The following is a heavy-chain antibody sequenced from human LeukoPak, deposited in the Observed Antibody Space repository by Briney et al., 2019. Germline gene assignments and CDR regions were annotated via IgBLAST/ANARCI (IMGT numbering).Heavy chain of an antibody. Sequence: PSETLSLTCAVYGGSFSGYYWSWIRQPPGKGLEWVSAISGSGGSTYYADSVKGRFTISRDNSKNTLYLQMNSLRAEDTAVYYCARVEMATIEKGVRGFYYFDYWGQGTLVTVSS. CDR3: ARVEMATIEKGVRGFYYFDY. J-gene: IGHJ4*02. D-gene: IGHD5-24*01. CDR2: ISGSGGST. V-gene: IGHV3-23*01. CDR1: GGSFSGYY.